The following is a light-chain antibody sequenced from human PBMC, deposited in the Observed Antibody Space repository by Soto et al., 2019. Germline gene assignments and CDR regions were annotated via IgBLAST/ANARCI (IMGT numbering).Light chain of an antibody. Sequence: DIQMTQSPSTLSASVGDRVTITCRASQSISNWLAWYQQKPGKAPKGLIYKASNVESGAPSRFSGSGSGTEFTLTISSRQPDDFATCYCQQYYGYPWTFDQGTRVETK. J-gene: IGKJ1*01. CDR1: QSISNW. CDR3: QQYYGYPWT. CDR2: KAS. V-gene: IGKV1-5*03.